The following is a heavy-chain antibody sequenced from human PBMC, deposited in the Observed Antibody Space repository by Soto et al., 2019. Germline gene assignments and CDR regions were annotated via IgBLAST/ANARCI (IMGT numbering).Heavy chain of an antibody. D-gene: IGHD4-17*01. Sequence: SETLSLTCTVSGGPISSGDYYWSWIRQPPGKGLEWIGYIYYSGSTYYNPSLKSRVTTSVDTSKNQFSLKLSSVTAADTAVYYCAREKYGDFHYFDYWGQGTLVTVSS. CDR1: GGPISSGDYY. CDR3: AREKYGDFHYFDY. V-gene: IGHV4-30-4*01. CDR2: IYYSGST. J-gene: IGHJ4*02.